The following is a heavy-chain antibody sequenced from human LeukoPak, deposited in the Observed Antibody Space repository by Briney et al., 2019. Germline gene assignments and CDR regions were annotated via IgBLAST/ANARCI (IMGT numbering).Heavy chain of an antibody. CDR2: IKQDGSEK. D-gene: IGHD6-13*01. V-gene: IGHV3-7*01. CDR1: GFTFSSYW. Sequence: PGGSLRLSCAASGFTFSSYWMSWVRQAPGKGLEWVANIKQDGSEKYYADSVKGRFTISRDNSKNTLYLQMNSLRAEDTAVYYCAKEEAGRIAAAATDYWGQGTLVTVSS. CDR3: AKEEAGRIAAAATDY. J-gene: IGHJ4*02.